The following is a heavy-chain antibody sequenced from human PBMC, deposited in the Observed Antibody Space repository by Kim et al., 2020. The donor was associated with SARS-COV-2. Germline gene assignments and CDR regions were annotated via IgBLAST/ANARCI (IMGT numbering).Heavy chain of an antibody. CDR3: AKSRYFDWLSDAFDI. V-gene: IGHV3-9*01. Sequence: GGSLRLSCAASGFTFDDYAMHWVRQAPGKGLEWVSGISWNSGSIGYADSVKGRFTISRDNAKNSLYLQMNSLRAEDTALYYCAKSRYFDWLSDAFDIWG. CDR1: GFTFDDYA. CDR2: ISWNSGSI. J-gene: IGHJ3*02. D-gene: IGHD3-9*01.